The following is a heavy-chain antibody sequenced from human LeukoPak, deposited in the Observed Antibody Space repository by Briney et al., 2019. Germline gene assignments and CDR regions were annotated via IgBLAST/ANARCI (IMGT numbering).Heavy chain of an antibody. CDR1: GFTFSNYG. CDR3: AKDPRAVAGNWFDP. V-gene: IGHV3-30*18. CDR2: ISYDGSNK. Sequence: PGRSLRLSCAASGFTFSNYGIHWVRKAPGKGPEWVAIISYDGSNKYYADSVKGRFTISRDNSKNTVYVQMNSLRAEDTAVYYCAKDPRAVAGNWFDPWGQGTLVTVSS. J-gene: IGHJ5*02. D-gene: IGHD6-19*01.